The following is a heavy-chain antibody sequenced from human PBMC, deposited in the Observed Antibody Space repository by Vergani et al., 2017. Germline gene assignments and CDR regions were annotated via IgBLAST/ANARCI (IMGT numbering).Heavy chain of an antibody. Sequence: QVQLVQSGAEVKKPGASVKVSCKASGYTFTSYDINWVRQATGQGLEWMGWMNPNSGNTGYAQKFQGRVTMTRKTARSTAYMELSSLRSEDTAVYYCARYCSSTSCYAFDIWGQGTMVTVSS. D-gene: IGHD2-2*01. CDR1: GYTFTSYD. J-gene: IGHJ3*02. CDR2: MNPNSGNT. V-gene: IGHV1-8*01. CDR3: ARYCSSTSCYAFDI.